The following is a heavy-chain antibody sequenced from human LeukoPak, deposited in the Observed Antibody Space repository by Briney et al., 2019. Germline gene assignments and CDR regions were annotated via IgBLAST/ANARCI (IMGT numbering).Heavy chain of an antibody. J-gene: IGHJ4*02. CDR1: GFTFSDYW. CDR3: AKDHEVAVAFFDY. D-gene: IGHD6-19*01. V-gene: IGHV3-74*01. Sequence: GGSLRLSCAASGFTFSDYWIHWVRQAPGKGLVWVSRINTDGSITNYADSVKGRFSISRDNAKNTLYLQMNSLRAEDTAVYYCAKDHEVAVAFFDYWGQGTLVTVSS. CDR2: INTDGSIT.